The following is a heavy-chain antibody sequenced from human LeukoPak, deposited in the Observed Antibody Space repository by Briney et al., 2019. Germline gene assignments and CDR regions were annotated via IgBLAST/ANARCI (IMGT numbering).Heavy chain of an antibody. CDR1: GFTFSSYA. V-gene: IGHV3-30-3*01. J-gene: IGHJ4*02. D-gene: IGHD2-15*01. Sequence: PGGSLRLSCAASGFTFSSYAMHWVRQAPGKGLEWVAVISYDGSNKYYADSVKGRFTISRDNSKNTLYLQMNSLRAEDTAVYYCARGDSRGYWGQGTLVTVSS. CDR3: ARGDSRGY. CDR2: ISYDGSNK.